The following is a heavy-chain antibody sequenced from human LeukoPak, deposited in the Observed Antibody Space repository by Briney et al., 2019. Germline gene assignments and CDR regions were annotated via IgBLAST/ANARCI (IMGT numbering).Heavy chain of an antibody. CDR3: AKDSTYDFWSGYYDY. CDR2: ISGSGGST. V-gene: IGHV3-23*01. Sequence: GGSLRLSCAASGFTFSSYAMSWVRQAPGKGLEWVSAISGSGGSTYYADSVKGRFTISRDNSKNTLYLQMNSLRAEDTAVYYCAKDSTYDFWSGYYDYWGQGTLVTVSS. J-gene: IGHJ4*02. CDR1: GFTFSSYA. D-gene: IGHD3-3*01.